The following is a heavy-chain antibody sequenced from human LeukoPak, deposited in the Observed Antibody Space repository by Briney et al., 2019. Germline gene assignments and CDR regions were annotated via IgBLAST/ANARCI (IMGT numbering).Heavy chain of an antibody. D-gene: IGHD1-14*01. J-gene: IGHJ4*02. CDR1: GFTFSSYA. V-gene: IGHV3-23*01. CDR3: AKARSLTISYYFDY. Sequence: GGSLRLSCAASGFTFSSYAMSWVRQAPGKGLEWVSGISGSGGTTYYADSVKGRFTISRDNLKNTLYLQMSSLRAEDTAEYYCAKARSLTISYYFDYWGQGTLVTVSS. CDR2: ISGSGGTT.